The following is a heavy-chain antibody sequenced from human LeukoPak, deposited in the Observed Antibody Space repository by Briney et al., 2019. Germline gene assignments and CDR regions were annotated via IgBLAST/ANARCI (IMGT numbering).Heavy chain of an antibody. Sequence: PSETLSLTCTVSNASISSNTYYRAWVRQPPGKGLEYIGSINYRGSTYYNPSLKSRVTLSVDTSKNQFSLKLNSVTAADTAVYYCATYKYDYVWGNQHFDYWGQGTLVAVSS. CDR1: NASISSNTYY. V-gene: IGHV4-39*07. CDR3: ATYKYDYVWGNQHFDY. CDR2: INYRGST. D-gene: IGHD3-16*01. J-gene: IGHJ4*02.